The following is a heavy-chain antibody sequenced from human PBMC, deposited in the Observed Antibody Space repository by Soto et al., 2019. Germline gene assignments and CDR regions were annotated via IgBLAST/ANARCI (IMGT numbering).Heavy chain of an antibody. Sequence: SLRLSCASSGFTFSSYAMHWVRQAPGKGLEWVAVISYDGSNKYYADSVKGRFTISRDNSKNTLYLQMNSLRAEDTAVYYCAREEGLVPAAPGDYYYYYGMDVWGQGTTVTVSS. V-gene: IGHV3-30-3*01. CDR1: GFTFSSYA. CDR3: AREEGLVPAAPGDYYYYYGMDV. CDR2: ISYDGSNK. D-gene: IGHD2-2*01. J-gene: IGHJ6*02.